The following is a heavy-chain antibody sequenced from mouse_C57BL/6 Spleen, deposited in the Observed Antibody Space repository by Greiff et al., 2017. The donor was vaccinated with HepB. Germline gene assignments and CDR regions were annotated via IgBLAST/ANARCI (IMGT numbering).Heavy chain of an antibody. V-gene: IGHV1-80*01. CDR2: IYPGDGDT. CDR3: ARDGFRRGNYFWYVDV. CDR1: GYAFSSYW. D-gene: IGHD2-1*01. J-gene: IGHJ1*03. Sequence: QVHVKQSGAELVKPGASVKISCKASGYAFSSYWMNWVKQRPGKGLEWIGQIYPGDGDTNYNGKFKGKATLTADKSSSTAYMQLSSLTSEDSAVYFCARDGFRRGNYFWYVDVWGTGTTVTVSS.